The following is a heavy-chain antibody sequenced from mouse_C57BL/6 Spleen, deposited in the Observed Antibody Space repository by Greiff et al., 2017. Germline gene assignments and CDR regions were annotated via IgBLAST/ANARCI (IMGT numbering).Heavy chain of an antibody. D-gene: IGHD2-5*01. Sequence: VQLQQPGAELVMPGASVKLSCKASGYTFTSYWMHWVKQRPGQGLEWIGEIDPSDSYTNYNQQFKGKSTLSVDKSYNTAYMPLSSLTSEDSAVYYGSIRDYSNYVGYFDVWGTGTTVTVSS. CDR1: GYTFTSYW. CDR2: IDPSDSYT. V-gene: IGHV1-69*01. J-gene: IGHJ1*03. CDR3: SIRDYSNYVGYFDV.